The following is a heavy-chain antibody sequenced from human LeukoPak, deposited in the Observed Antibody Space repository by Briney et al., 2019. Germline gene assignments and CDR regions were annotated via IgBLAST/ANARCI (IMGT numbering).Heavy chain of an antibody. D-gene: IGHD3-10*01. J-gene: IGHJ4*02. CDR2: IHPDSGNT. CDR1: GYTFTTSD. CDR3: AMGVEGSGSPED. Sequence: ASVKVSCKASGYTFTTSDITWVRQATGQGLEWMGLIHPDSGNTGYAQKFEGRLTMSGNISISTSYMEVSSLRADDTAVYDWAMGVEGSGSPEDWGQGTPVRVSS. V-gene: IGHV1-8*01.